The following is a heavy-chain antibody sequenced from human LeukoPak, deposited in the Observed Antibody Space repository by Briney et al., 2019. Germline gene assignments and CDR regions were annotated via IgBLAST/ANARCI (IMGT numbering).Heavy chain of an antibody. CDR1: GFTFSSYW. D-gene: IGHD4/OR15-4a*01. CDR3: AKEGAYPILPYDS. CDR2: IKQDGNEK. J-gene: IGHJ5*01. Sequence: SGGSLRLSCAASGFTFSSYWMNWVRQAPGKGLEWVVNIKQDGNEKYYVDSVKGRFSISRDNAKKSLYLQMDSLRAEDTAVYYCAKEGAYPILPYDSWGQGALVTVSS. V-gene: IGHV3-7*01.